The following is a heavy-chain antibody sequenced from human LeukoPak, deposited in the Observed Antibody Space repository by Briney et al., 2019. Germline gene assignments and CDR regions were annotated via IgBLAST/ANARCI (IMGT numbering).Heavy chain of an antibody. CDR2: INPNNGGT. J-gene: IGHJ3*02. V-gene: IGHV1-2*06. D-gene: IGHD3-22*01. Sequence: ASVKVSCKASGYTFTCYYIHWVRQAPGQGLEWMGRINPNNGGTNYAQKFQGRVTMTRDMSMSTAYMELSRLRSVDTAVYYCAGGDNSSGYRPFDIWGQGTMVTVPS. CDR1: GYTFTCYY. CDR3: AGGDNSSGYRPFDI.